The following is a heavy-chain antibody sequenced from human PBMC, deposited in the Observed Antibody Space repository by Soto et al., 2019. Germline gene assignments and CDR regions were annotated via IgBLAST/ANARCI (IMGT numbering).Heavy chain of an antibody. CDR2: VFSSGTT. V-gene: IGHV4-30-4*01. Sequence: VQLRESGPGLVKPSQTLSLTCTVSGDSISSGNKYWSWIRQPPGNGLEWIGYVFSSGTTYYNPSLKGRVSISLDASENQFSLQFASVPDADSAVYYCARVPSPFDYYYAMDVWGQGTTVTVSS. J-gene: IGHJ6*02. D-gene: IGHD3-16*01. CDR1: GDSISSGNKY. CDR3: ARVPSPFDYYYAMDV.